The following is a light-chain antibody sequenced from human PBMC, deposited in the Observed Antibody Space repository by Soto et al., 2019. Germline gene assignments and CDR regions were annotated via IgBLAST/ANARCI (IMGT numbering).Light chain of an antibody. CDR1: QSVSSSY. CDR2: GAS. Sequence: VMTQSPLSLSVTPGEPASISCRASQSVSSSYLAWYQQKPGQAPRLLIYGASSRATGIPDRFSGSGSGTDFTLTISRLEPEDFAVYYCQQYGSSPGYTFGQGTKLEIK. CDR3: QQYGSSPGYT. V-gene: IGKV3-20*01. J-gene: IGKJ2*01.